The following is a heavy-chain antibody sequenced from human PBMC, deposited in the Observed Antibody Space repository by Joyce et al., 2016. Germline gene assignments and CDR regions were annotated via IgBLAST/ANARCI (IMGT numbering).Heavy chain of an antibody. CDR2: IIPLLGTT. J-gene: IGHJ4*02. CDR1: GGTFTLYG. CDR3: AGWRTVTPNPSYYFDY. Sequence: QLQLVQSGAEVKKPGSSVKLSCEPSGGTFTLYGITWVRQAPGQGLEWMGGIIPLLGTTNYALKFQGRLTLSAEKSTSAGYLELSNLRSEDTAVYFCAGWRTVTPNPSYYFDYWGQGTLVTVSS. D-gene: IGHD4-17*01. V-gene: IGHV1-69*06.